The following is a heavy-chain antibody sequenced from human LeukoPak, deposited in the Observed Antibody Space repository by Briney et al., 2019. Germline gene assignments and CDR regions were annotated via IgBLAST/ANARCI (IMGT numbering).Heavy chain of an antibody. V-gene: IGHV1-46*01. D-gene: IGHD3-22*01. CDR3: ARGGDYYDSSGYYYLDY. Sequence: ASVKVSCKASGYTFTGYYMHWVRQAPGQGLEWMGIINPSGGSTSYAQKFQGRVTMTRDTSTSTVYMELSSLRSEDTAVYYCARGGDYYDSSGYYYLDYWGQGTLVTVSS. CDR2: INPSGGST. CDR1: GYTFTGYY. J-gene: IGHJ4*02.